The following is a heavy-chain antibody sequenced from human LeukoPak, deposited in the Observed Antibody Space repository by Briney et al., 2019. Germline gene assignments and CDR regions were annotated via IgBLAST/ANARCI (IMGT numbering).Heavy chain of an antibody. CDR2: ISAYKGNT. D-gene: IGHD5-24*01. Sequence: SVKVSCKASGYTFTSYGISWVRQAPGQGLEWMGWISAYKGNTNYAQKLQGRVTMTTDTSTSTAYMELRSLRSADAAVYYCARDFYTGGWMATTSGVDYWGQGTLVTVSS. CDR3: ARDFYTGGWMATTSGVDY. V-gene: IGHV1-18*01. CDR1: GYTFTSYG. J-gene: IGHJ4*02.